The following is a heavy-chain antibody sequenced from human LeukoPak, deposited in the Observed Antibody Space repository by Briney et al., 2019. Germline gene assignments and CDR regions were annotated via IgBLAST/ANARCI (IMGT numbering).Heavy chain of an antibody. D-gene: IGHD3-22*01. Sequence: GGSLRLSCAASGFTFSRYWIHWVRQAPGKGLEWVSRINPDGSTTTYADSVKGRFTISRDNAKNTVYLQMSSLRAEDTAVCYCARVLSGSWDWFDPWGQGTLVTVSS. CDR3: ARVLSGSWDWFDP. CDR2: INPDGSTT. V-gene: IGHV3-74*01. CDR1: GFTFSRYW. J-gene: IGHJ5*02.